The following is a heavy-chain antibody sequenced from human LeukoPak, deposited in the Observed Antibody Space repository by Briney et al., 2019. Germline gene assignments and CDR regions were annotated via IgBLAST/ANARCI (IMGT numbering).Heavy chain of an antibody. CDR1: GFTFDDFA. CDR2: ISWNSDTT. CDR3: AKAPHYYTSATYWDYFEN. J-gene: IGHJ4*02. Sequence: GRSLRLSCAASGFTFDDFAMRWVRHSPGKGLEWVSGISWNSDTTAYSDSVKGRFTISRDNANNSLYLLMNSLRSEDTAFYYCAKAPHYYTSATYWDYFENWGQGSLVTVSS. V-gene: IGHV3-9*01. D-gene: IGHD3-10*01.